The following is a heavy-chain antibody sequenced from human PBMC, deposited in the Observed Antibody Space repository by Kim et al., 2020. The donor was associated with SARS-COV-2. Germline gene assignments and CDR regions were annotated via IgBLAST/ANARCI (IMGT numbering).Heavy chain of an antibody. J-gene: IGHJ6*02. CDR2: IYYSGST. V-gene: IGHV4-59*08. CDR3: ARHNTAMVNYYYYGMDV. D-gene: IGHD5-18*01. Sequence: SETLSLTCTVSGGSISSYYWSWIRQPPGKGLEWIGYIYYSGSTNYNPSLKSRVTISVDTSKNQFSLKLSSVTAADTAVYYCARHNTAMVNYYYYGMDVWGQGTTVTVSS. CDR1: GGSISSYY.